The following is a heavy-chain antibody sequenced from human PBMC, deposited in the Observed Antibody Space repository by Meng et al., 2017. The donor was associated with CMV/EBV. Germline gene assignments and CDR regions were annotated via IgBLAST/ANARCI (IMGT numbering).Heavy chain of an antibody. CDR3: ARASGAAAGPIDFDY. CDR1: GYTFTSYY. CDR2: INPSGGST. J-gene: IGHJ4*02. V-gene: IGHV1-46*01. Sequence: ASVKVSCKASGYTFTSYYMHWVRQAPGQGLEWMGIINPSGGSTSYAQKFRGRVTMTRDTSTSTVYMELSSLRSEDTAVYYCARASGAAAGPIDFDYWGQGTLVTVSS. D-gene: IGHD6-13*01.